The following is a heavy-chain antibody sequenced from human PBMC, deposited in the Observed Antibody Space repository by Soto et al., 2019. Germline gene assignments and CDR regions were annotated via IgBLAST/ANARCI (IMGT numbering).Heavy chain of an antibody. CDR1: GFTFSSYG. CDR3: AKVKYYGSGSYSSYFDY. CDR2: ISYDGSNK. D-gene: IGHD3-10*01. V-gene: IGHV3-30*18. J-gene: IGHJ4*02. Sequence: PGGSLRLSCAASGFTFSSYGMHWVRQAPGKGLERVAVISYDGSNKYYADSVNGRFTISRDNSKNTLYLQMNSLRAEDTAVYYCAKVKYYGSGSYSSYFDYWGQGTLVTVSS.